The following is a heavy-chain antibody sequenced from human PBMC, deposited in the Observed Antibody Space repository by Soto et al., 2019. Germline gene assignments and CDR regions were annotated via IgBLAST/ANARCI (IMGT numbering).Heavy chain of an antibody. D-gene: IGHD2-2*01. Sequence: QVQLVQSGAEVKKPEASVKVSCKASGYTFPGNYMHWVRQAPGQGLEWMALINPTSGGTNYAQKFQGRVTMTWDTSISTAYMELSRLRSDDTAIYYCARGYCTSSGCSHYFDYWGQGTLVTVSS. V-gene: IGHV1-2*02. J-gene: IGHJ4*02. CDR1: GYTFPGNY. CDR3: ARGYCTSSGCSHYFDY. CDR2: INPTSGGT.